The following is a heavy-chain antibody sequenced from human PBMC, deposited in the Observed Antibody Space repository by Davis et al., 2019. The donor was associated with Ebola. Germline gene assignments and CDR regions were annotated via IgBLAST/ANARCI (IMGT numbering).Heavy chain of an antibody. D-gene: IGHD3-16*01. CDR1: GFTFSSYW. CDR2: IKQDGSEQ. J-gene: IGHJ4*02. V-gene: IGHV3-7*01. Sequence: GESLKISCAASGFTFSSYWMRWVRQAAGKGLEWVANIKQDGSEQLYVDSVQGRFTIYSDNAKSTLYLQMNSLRAEATAVYYCTRDFDWDGGYWGQGSLVTVSS. CDR3: TRDFDWDGGY.